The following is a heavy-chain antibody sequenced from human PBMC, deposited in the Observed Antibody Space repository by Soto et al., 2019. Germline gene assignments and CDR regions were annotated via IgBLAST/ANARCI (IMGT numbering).Heavy chain of an antibody. Sequence: GGSLRLSCAASGFTFSSYAMSWVRQAPGKGLEWVSAISGSGGSTYYADSVKGRFTISRDNSKNTLYLQMNSLRAEDTAVYYCAKDPTTYYDFWSGYWPKASFDYWGQGTLVTVSS. CDR1: GFTFSSYA. CDR2: ISGSGGST. CDR3: AKDPTTYYDFWSGYWPKASFDY. V-gene: IGHV3-23*01. D-gene: IGHD3-3*01. J-gene: IGHJ4*02.